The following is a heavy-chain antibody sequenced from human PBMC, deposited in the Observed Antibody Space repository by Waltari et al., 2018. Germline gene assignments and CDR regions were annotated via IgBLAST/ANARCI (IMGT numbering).Heavy chain of an antibody. D-gene: IGHD3-3*01. Sequence: EVQLVESGGGLIQPGGSLRLSCAVSGFTVSNNYMSWVRQAPGKGRGGVEVIDGGGSTYCADSVKGRFTISRDSSESTVYLQMRSLGAEDTALYYCARLDFWTGSYYWGQGTLVTVSS. CDR1: GFTVSNNY. V-gene: IGHV3-53*01. CDR2: IDGGGST. J-gene: IGHJ4*02. CDR3: ARLDFWTGSYY.